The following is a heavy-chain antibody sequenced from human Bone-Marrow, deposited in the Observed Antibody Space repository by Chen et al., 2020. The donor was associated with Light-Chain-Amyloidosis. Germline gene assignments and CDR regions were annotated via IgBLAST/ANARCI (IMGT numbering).Heavy chain of an antibody. D-gene: IGHD5-12*01. CDR2: SYPGDSDA. V-gene: IGHV5-51*01. CDR3: ARRRDGYNFDY. J-gene: IGHJ4*02. CDR1: GYTFPNYW. Sequence: EVQLEQSGPEVKKPGEALKISCKGSGYTFPNYWIGWVRRMPGKGPEGIGVSYPGDSDAGYSPSFVGQFPISAVNSTTTAYLQWSSLKSSDTAMYYCARRRDGYNFDYWGQGTLVTVPS.